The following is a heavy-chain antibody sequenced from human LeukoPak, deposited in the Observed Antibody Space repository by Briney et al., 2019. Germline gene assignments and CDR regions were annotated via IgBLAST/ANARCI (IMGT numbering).Heavy chain of an antibody. CDR3: ARWGTGYSSNFVGD. CDR2: INTNTGNP. V-gene: IGHV7-4-1*02. D-gene: IGHD6-13*01. CDR1: GYTFTSYA. Sequence: ASVKVSCKASGYTFTSYAMNWVRQAPGQGLEWMGWINTNTGNPTYAQGFTGRFVFSLDTSVSTAYLQISSLKAEDTAVYYCARWGTGYSSNFVGDWGQGTLVTVSS. J-gene: IGHJ4*02.